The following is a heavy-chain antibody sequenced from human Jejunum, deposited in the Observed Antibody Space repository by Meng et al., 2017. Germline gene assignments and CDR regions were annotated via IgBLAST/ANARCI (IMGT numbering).Heavy chain of an antibody. CDR2: ISYDGSNK. CDR3: VRKYDNDGYYFGN. V-gene: IGHV3-30*01. CDR1: GFTFSNYA. J-gene: IGHJ4*02. Sequence: GESLKISCAGSGFTFSNYAMHWVRQAPGKGLEWVAIISYDGSNKYYADYVKGRFTISRDNSKNTLYLQMNSLGAEDTAAYYCVRKYDNDGYYFGNWGQGTLVTVSS. D-gene: IGHD3-22*01.